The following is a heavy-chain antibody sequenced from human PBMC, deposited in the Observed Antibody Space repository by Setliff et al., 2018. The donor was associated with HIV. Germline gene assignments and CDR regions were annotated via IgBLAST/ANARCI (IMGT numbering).Heavy chain of an antibody. J-gene: IGHJ5*02. CDR3: ASRVYYYDSNNFLREEGFDP. CDR2: IYYRGAT. CDR1: GGSISNSDFY. D-gene: IGHD3-22*01. Sequence: SETLSLTCTVSGGSISNSDFYWGWIRQSPGKGLEWIGSIYYRGATYYNPTLQSRVTISIDTSKNQFSLNLTSVTAADTAVYYCASRVYYYDSNNFLREEGFDPWGQGTLVTVSS. V-gene: IGHV4-39*01.